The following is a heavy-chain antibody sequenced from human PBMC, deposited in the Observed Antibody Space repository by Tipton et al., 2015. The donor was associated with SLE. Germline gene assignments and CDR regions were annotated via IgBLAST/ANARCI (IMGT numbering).Heavy chain of an antibody. Sequence: TLSLTCTVSGGSISTNNYYWAWVRQPPGKGLEWIGYIYASGSTNYNPSLKSRLTISVDTSKNQFSLNLSSVTAADTAVYYCARDTRDWFLSESWGQGALVTVSS. CDR1: GGSISTNNYY. J-gene: IGHJ4*02. V-gene: IGHV4-61*05. D-gene: IGHD3-9*01. CDR2: IYASGST. CDR3: ARDTRDWFLSES.